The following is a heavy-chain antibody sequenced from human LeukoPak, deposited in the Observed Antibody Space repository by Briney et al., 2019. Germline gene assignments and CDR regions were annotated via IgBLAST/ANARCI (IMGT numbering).Heavy chain of an antibody. CDR3: ADYRKPQGLDY. CDR1: EFPLSIYA. V-gene: IGHV3-23*01. CDR2: IDATGSDK. J-gene: IGHJ4*02. Sequence: GGSLRLSCEVSEFPLSIYAMAWVRQAPGQGLEWVSAIDATGSDKYYTDSVKGRFTISRDNSKNTVYLQMNSLRVEDTAVYYCADYRKPQGLDYWGQGTLVTVSS. D-gene: IGHD1-14*01.